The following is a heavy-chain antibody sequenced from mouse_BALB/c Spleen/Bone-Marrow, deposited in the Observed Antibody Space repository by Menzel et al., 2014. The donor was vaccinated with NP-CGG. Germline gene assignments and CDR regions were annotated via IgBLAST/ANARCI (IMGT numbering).Heavy chain of an antibody. Sequence: EVNLVESGGGLVQPGGSLKLSCAASGFDFSRFWMSWVRQAPGKGLEWIGEMNPESSTINYTPSLKDKFIISRDNAKKTLYLQMNKVRSEAAALYYCARLNYYGHFAYWGQGTLVTVSA. D-gene: IGHD1-2*01. J-gene: IGHJ3*01. CDR2: MNPESSTI. CDR3: ARLNYYGHFAY. V-gene: IGHV4-1*02. CDR1: GFDFSRFW.